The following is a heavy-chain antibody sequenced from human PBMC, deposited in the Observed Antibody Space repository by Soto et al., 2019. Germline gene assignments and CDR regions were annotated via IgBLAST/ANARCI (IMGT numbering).Heavy chain of an antibody. D-gene: IGHD3-10*01. V-gene: IGHV1-69*02. Sequence: QVQLVQSGAEVKRPGSSVKVSCKASGDTFNFYSINWVRQAPGLGLGWMGRVNPIVSMSNYAQKCQGRVTMTADKSTSTAYMERSSRRSEDTAIYYCASSYGSGYRAFDYWGQGALVTVSS. CDR1: GDTFNFYS. CDR3: ASSYGSGYRAFDY. CDR2: VNPIVSMS. J-gene: IGHJ4*02.